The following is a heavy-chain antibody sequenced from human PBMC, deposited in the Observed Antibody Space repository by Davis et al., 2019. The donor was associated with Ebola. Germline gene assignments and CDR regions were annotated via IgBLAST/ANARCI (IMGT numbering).Heavy chain of an antibody. D-gene: IGHD3-16*02. J-gene: IGHJ4*02. V-gene: IGHV3-64D*06. CDR1: GFTFRSFD. Sequence: GESLKISCSASGFTFRSFDMHRVRQAPGKRLEFVSSIRSGGDTTYYADSVKGRFTISRDNSKNTLYLQMSSLTADDMALYYCVKDLSLTNWGQGTLITVSS. CDR2: IRSGGDTT. CDR3: VKDLSLTN.